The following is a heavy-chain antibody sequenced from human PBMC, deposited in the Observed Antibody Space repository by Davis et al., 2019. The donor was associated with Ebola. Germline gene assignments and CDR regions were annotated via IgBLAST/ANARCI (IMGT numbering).Heavy chain of an antibody. CDR2: IYPGDSDT. D-gene: IGHD3-22*01. CDR1: GYSFTSYW. Sequence: KVSCKGSGYSFTSYWIGWVRQMPGKGLEWMGIIYPGDSDTRYSPSFQGQVTISADKSISTAYLQWSSLKASDTAMYYCARYYYDSSGYYPKTHFDYWGQGTLVTVSS. CDR3: ARYYYDSSGYYPKTHFDY. V-gene: IGHV5-51*01. J-gene: IGHJ4*02.